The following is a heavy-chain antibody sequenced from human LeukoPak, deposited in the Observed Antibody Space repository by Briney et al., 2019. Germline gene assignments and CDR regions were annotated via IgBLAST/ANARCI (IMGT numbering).Heavy chain of an antibody. J-gene: IGHJ4*02. Sequence: PSETLSLTCAVSGGSFSGYYWTWIRQSPGEGLEWIGEINHSGSANYNPSLKSRVTISLDTSENQFSLKLSSVTAADTAVYYCARGQGTVTTHWGQGTLVTVSS. CDR1: GGSFSGYY. D-gene: IGHD4-17*01. CDR2: INHSGSA. V-gene: IGHV4-34*01. CDR3: ARGQGTVTTH.